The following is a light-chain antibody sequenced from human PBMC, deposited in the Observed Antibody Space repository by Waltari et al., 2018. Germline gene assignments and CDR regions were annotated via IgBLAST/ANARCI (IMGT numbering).Light chain of an antibody. CDR2: DAS. CDR1: QSVSSY. Sequence: DIVSTQSPATRSLSPGELATLSCRASQSVSSYLAWYQQQPGQAPRLLICDASNRATGIPARFSGSGSGTDFTLTISSLEPEDFAVYYCQQRSNWPSITFGQGTRLEIK. V-gene: IGKV3-11*01. CDR3: QQRSNWPSIT. J-gene: IGKJ5*01.